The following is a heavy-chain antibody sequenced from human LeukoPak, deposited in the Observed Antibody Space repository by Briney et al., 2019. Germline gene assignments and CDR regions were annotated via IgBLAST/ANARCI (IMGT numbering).Heavy chain of an antibody. CDR1: GYTLTSYG. J-gene: IGHJ6*03. CDR3: ARGPIIDIVVIPAAADYYHMDV. D-gene: IGHD2-2*01. V-gene: IGHV1-18*01. CDR2: ISAYNGNT. Sequence: ASVKVSCKASGYTLTSYGIGWVRQAPGQGLEWMGWISAYNGNTRYAQKLQGRVTMTTDSSTSTAYMELRSLRSDDTAVYYCARGPIIDIVVIPAAADYYHMDVWGKGTTVTVSS.